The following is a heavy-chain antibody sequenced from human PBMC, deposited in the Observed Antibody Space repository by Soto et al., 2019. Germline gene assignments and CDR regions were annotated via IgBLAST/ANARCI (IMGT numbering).Heavy chain of an antibody. V-gene: IGHV4-31*03. CDR1: GDSISSGGYY. J-gene: IGHJ5*02. Sequence: QVQLQESGPGLVRPSQTLSLTCSVSGDSISSGGYYWSWIRQSPEKGLEWIGNIYYSGSTYYNPSLTSRLSMSVDTSKNQFALQLGSVTAADTAVYYCASHDPGARFDPWGQGTLVIVSS. D-gene: IGHD1-1*01. CDR3: ASHDPGARFDP. CDR2: IYYSGST.